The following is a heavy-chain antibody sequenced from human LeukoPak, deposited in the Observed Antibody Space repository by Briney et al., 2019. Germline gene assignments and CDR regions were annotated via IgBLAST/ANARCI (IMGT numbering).Heavy chain of an antibody. V-gene: IGHV4-59*11. CDR1: GGSISSHY. Sequence: SETLSLTCTVSGGSISSHYWNWIRQPPGKGLEWIGYIFYSGTTNYDPSLKSRVTISIDTSKNQFSLKLSSVTAADTAVYYCARFTVPAAITGGWFDPWGQGTLVTVSS. D-gene: IGHD2-2*01. CDR2: IFYSGTT. J-gene: IGHJ5*02. CDR3: ARFTVPAAITGGWFDP.